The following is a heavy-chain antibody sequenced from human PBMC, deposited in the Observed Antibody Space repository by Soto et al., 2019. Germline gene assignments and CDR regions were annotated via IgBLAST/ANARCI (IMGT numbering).Heavy chain of an antibody. D-gene: IGHD6-6*01. CDR1: GGTFSSYA. Sequence: WASVKVSCKASGGTFSSYAISWVRQAPGQGLEWMGGIIPIFGTANYAQKFQGRVTITADESTSTAYMELSSLRSEDTAVYYCARVEYSSSSAFDYWGQGTLVTVSS. CDR2: IIPIFGTA. J-gene: IGHJ4*02. V-gene: IGHV1-69*13. CDR3: ARVEYSSSSAFDY.